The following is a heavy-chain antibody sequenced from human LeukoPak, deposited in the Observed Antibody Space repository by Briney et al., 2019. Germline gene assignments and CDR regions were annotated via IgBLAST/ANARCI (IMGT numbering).Heavy chain of an antibody. V-gene: IGHV4-4*02. CDR1: GGSISSSNW. Sequence: NSSETLSLTCAVSGGSISSSNWWSWVRQPPGKGLEWIGEMYPSGSTNYNPSLKSRVTISVDTSKNQFSLKLSSVTAADTAVYYCARVRGLLIGGLDYWGQGTLVTVSS. J-gene: IGHJ4*02. CDR2: MYPSGST. CDR3: ARVRGLLIGGLDY. D-gene: IGHD2-15*01.